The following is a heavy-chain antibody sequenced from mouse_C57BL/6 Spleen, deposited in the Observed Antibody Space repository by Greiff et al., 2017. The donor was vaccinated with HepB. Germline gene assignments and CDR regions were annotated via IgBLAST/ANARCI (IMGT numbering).Heavy chain of an antibody. CDR3: ARREPLKLVWYFDV. CDR1: GYTFTDYY. V-gene: IGHV1-26*01. D-gene: IGHD4-1*01. J-gene: IGHJ1*03. Sequence: EVQLQQSGPELVKPGASVKISCKASGYTFTDYYMNWVKQSHGKSLEWIGDINPNNGGTSYNQKFKGKATLTVDKSSSTAYMELRSLTSEDSAVYYCARREPLKLVWYFDVWGTGTTVTVSS. CDR2: INPNNGGT.